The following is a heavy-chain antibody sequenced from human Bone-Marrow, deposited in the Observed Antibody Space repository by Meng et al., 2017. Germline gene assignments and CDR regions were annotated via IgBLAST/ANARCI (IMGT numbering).Heavy chain of an antibody. Sequence: ASVKVSCKASGYPFTSYYMHWVRQAPGQGLEWMGIINPSGGSTSYAQKFQGRVTMTRDTSTSTVYMDLSSLRSEDTAVYYCARDVAVAGSRGDQFDYWGQGTLVTVSS. V-gene: IGHV1-46*01. CDR1: GYPFTSYY. D-gene: IGHD6-19*01. J-gene: IGHJ4*02. CDR3: ARDVAVAGSRGDQFDY. CDR2: INPSGGST.